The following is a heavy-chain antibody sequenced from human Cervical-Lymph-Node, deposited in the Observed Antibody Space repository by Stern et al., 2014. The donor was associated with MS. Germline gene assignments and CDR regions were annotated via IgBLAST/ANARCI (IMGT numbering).Heavy chain of an antibody. CDR1: GGSISSGGYY. D-gene: IGHD6-13*01. CDR3: ARVDSSSWDFDY. V-gene: IGHV4-31*03. CDR2: IYYSGST. Sequence: QVQLVESGPGLVKPSQTLSLTCTVSGGSISSGGYYWSWIRQHPGKGLEGIGYIYYSGSTYYNPSLKSRVTISVDTSKNQFSLKLSSVTAADTAVYYCARVDSSSWDFDYWGQGTLVTVSS. J-gene: IGHJ4*02.